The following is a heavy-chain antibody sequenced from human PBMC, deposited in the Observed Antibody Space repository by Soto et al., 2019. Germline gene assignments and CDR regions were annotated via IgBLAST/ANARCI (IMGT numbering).Heavy chain of an antibody. CDR2: ISHDGKT. V-gene: IGHV4-4*02. J-gene: IGHJ5*02. CDR1: GGSIASGVW. D-gene: IGHD5-12*01. Sequence: QVQLQESGPGLVKPSGTLSLTCAVSGGSIASGVWWSWVRQSPGKGLEWIGEISHDGKTNYNPSLKSLLSMSVDNSKNQLSLNVTSVTAADTAVYYCARDREYSRGYFDPWGQGTPVTVSS. CDR3: ARDREYSRGYFDP.